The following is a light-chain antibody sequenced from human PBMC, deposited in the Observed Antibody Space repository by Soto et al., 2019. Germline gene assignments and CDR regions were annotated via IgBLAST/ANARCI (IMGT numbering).Light chain of an antibody. J-gene: IGKJ2*01. CDR2: KAS. Sequence: DIQMTQSPSTLSASVGDTVTITCRASQSLSYWLAWYQQKPGQAPKLLIHKASTLESGVPSRFSGSGSGTDFTLTISSLQPDDFATFYCQQYERFPYTFGQGTKLEIK. CDR3: QQYERFPYT. CDR1: QSLSYW. V-gene: IGKV1-5*03.